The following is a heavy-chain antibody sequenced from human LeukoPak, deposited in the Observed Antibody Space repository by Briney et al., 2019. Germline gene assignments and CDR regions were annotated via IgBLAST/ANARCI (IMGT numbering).Heavy chain of an antibody. CDR3: AELGITMIGGV. J-gene: IGHJ6*04. D-gene: IGHD3-10*02. CDR1: GFTFDDYA. CDR2: INWNGNSI. Sequence: GGSLRLSCEASGFTFDDYAMYWVRQAPGKGLEWVSGINWNGNSIGYADSVKGRFTISRDNAKNSLYLQMNSLRAEDTAVYYCAELGITMIGGVWGKGTTVTISS. V-gene: IGHV3-9*01.